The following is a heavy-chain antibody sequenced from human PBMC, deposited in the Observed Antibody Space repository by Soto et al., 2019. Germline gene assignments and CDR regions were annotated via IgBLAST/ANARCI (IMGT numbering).Heavy chain of an antibody. J-gene: IGHJ4*02. CDR2: ISYDGTNK. CDR3: ARGDSNSWSDY. CDR1: GFTFRSYA. D-gene: IGHD6-13*01. Sequence: QVQLVESGGGVVQPGRSLRLSCAASGFTFRSYAMDWVRQAPGKGLEWVAVISYDGTNKYYADSVKDRFTISRDNSKNTLSLQMNSLRPEDTAVYYCARGDSNSWSDYWGQGTLVTVSS. V-gene: IGHV3-30*01.